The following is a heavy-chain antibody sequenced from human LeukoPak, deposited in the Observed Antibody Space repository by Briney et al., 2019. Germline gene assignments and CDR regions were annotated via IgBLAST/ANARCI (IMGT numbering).Heavy chain of an antibody. CDR3: ARLYCSSTSCYGHAFDI. V-gene: IGHV1-2*02. Sequence: ASVKVSCKSSGYTFTGYYRHWVRQAPGQGLEWMGWINPNSGGTNYAQKFQGRVTMTRDTSISTAYMELSRLRSDDTAVYYCARLYCSSTSCYGHAFDIWGQGTMVTVSS. J-gene: IGHJ3*02. D-gene: IGHD2-2*01. CDR1: GYTFTGYY. CDR2: INPNSGGT.